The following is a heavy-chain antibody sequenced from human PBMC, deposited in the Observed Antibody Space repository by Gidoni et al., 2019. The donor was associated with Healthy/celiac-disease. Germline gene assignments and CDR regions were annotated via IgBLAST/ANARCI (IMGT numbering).Heavy chain of an antibody. CDR2: IYSGGST. Sequence: EVQLVESGGGLIQPGGSLSLSCAASGFPVSSNYMSCVRQAPGKGVEWVSVIYSGGSTYYADSVKGRFTISRDNSKNTLYLQMNSLRAEDTAVYYCARNGSGSYLNYWGQGTLVTVSS. CDR3: ARNGSGSYLNY. D-gene: IGHD3-10*01. CDR1: GFPVSSNY. V-gene: IGHV3-53*01. J-gene: IGHJ4*02.